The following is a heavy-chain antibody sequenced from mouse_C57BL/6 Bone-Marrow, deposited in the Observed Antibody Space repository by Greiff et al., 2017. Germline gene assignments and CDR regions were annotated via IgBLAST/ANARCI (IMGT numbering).Heavy chain of an antibody. CDR1: GFTFSSYT. D-gene: IGHD3-2*02. CDR3: ARRSGYAMDY. V-gene: IGHV5-9*01. Sequence: EVKLVESGGGLVKPGGSLKLSCAASGFTFSSYTMSWVRQTPEKRLEWVATISGGGGNTYYPDSVKGRFTISRDNAKNTLYLQMSSLRSEDTALYYCARRSGYAMDYWGQGTSVTVSS. CDR2: ISGGGGNT. J-gene: IGHJ4*01.